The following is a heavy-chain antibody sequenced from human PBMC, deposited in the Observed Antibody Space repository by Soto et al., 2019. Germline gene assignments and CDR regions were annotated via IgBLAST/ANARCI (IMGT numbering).Heavy chain of an antibody. J-gene: IGHJ4*02. CDR3: ARTDQGGYSYGHYFDY. CDR2: IYYSGST. D-gene: IGHD5-18*01. Sequence: SETLSLTCTVSGGSMYSDDYYWTWIRQPPGKGLEWIGSIYYSGSTFYNPSLKSRVTISVDTSKNQFSLKLSSVTAADTAVYYCARTDQGGYSYGHYFDYWGQGTLVTVSS. V-gene: IGHV4-39*01. CDR1: GGSMYSDDYY.